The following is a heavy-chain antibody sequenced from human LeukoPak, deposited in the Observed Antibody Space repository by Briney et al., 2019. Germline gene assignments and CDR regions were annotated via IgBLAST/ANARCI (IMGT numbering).Heavy chain of an antibody. CDR2: IYHSGIT. D-gene: IGHD2-2*02. Sequence: SETLSLTCAVSGGTISSSNWWSWVGQPPGKGLEWIGEIYHSGITNYNPSLKSRVTISVDKSKNHFSLKLSSVTAADTAVYYCATYTASGFDIWGQGTMVTVSS. CDR1: GGTISSSNW. V-gene: IGHV4-4*02. CDR3: ATYTASGFDI. J-gene: IGHJ3*02.